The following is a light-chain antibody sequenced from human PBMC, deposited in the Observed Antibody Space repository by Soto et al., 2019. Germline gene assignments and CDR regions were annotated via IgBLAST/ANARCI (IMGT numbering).Light chain of an antibody. CDR1: QSVSSSY. CDR3: QHYGSSPRT. J-gene: IGKJ1*01. V-gene: IGKV3-20*01. CDR2: GAS. Sequence: PGERVTLSCRASQSVSSSYLTWYQQKPGQAPRLLIYGASSRATGVPDRFSGSGSGTDFNLTISRLEPEDFAMYYCQHYGSSPRTFGQGTKVDIK.